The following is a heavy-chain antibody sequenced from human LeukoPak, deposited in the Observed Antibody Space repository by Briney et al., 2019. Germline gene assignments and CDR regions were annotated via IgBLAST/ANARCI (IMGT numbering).Heavy chain of an antibody. J-gene: IGHJ6*04. Sequence: RPGGSLRLSCAASGFTFNDYEMTWVRQAPGKGLEWISYISSSGSITSHADSVKGRFTISRDNAKNSLYLQMNSLRAEDTAVYYCAELGITMIGGVWGKGTTVTISS. CDR3: AELGITMIGGV. D-gene: IGHD3-10*02. CDR1: GFTFNDYE. CDR2: ISSSGSIT. V-gene: IGHV3-48*03.